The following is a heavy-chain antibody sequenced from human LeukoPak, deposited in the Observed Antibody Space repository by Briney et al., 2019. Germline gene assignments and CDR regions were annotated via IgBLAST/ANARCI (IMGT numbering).Heavy chain of an antibody. CDR3: AKGSEVLLWFGVYFDY. V-gene: IGHV3-9*03. J-gene: IGHJ4*02. Sequence: GGSLRLSCAASGFTFDDYAMHWVRQAPGKGLEWVSSISWNSGNIVYADSVKGRFTISRDNAKNSLYLQMNSLRAEDMALYDCAKGSEVLLWFGVYFDYWGQGTLVTVSS. CDR2: ISWNSGNI. CDR1: GFTFDDYA. D-gene: IGHD3-10*01.